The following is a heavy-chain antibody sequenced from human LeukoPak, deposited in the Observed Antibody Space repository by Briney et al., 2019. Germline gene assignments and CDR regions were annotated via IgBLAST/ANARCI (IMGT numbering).Heavy chain of an antibody. J-gene: IGHJ4*02. V-gene: IGHV3-23*01. CDR1: GFTFSNSA. CDR2: ISGSGDST. Sequence: GGSLRLSCAASGFTFSNSAMRWVRQAPGKGLERVSGISGSGDSTYYADSVKGRFTISRDNSKNTLYLQMNSLRAEDTAVYYCAGRSGIAVAGAFDYWGQGTLVTVSS. D-gene: IGHD6-19*01. CDR3: AGRSGIAVAGAFDY.